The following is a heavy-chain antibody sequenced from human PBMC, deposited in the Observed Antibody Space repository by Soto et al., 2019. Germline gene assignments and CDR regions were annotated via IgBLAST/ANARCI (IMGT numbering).Heavy chain of an antibody. CDR2: IYYSGST. CDR3: ARHSGHSSSWDHDAFDI. J-gene: IGHJ3*02. CDR1: GGSISSYY. Sequence: QVQLQESGPGLVKPSETLSLTCTVSGGSISSYYWSWIRQPPGKGLEWIGYIYYSGSTNYNPSLKSRVTIPVDTSKNQFSLKLSSVTAADTAVYYCARHSGHSSSWDHDAFDIWGQGTMVTVSS. V-gene: IGHV4-59*08. D-gene: IGHD6-13*01.